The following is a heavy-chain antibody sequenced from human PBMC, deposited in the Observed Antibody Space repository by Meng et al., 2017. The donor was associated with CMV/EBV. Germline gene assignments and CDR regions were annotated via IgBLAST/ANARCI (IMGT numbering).Heavy chain of an antibody. CDR1: GGTFSNYG. CDR2: IIPIFGTA. CDR3: AREGVVGTTIYFDY. V-gene: IGHV1-69*05. D-gene: IGHD1-1*01. J-gene: IGHJ4*02. Sequence: SVKVSCKASGGTFSNYGVNWVRQAPGQGLEWMGGIIPIFGTANYARKFQGRVTITTDESTTTAYMELSSLGADDTAVYYCAREGVVGTTIYFDYWGQGTLVTVSS.